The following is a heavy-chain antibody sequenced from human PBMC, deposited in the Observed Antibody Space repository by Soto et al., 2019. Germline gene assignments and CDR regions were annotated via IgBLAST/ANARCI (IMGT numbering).Heavy chain of an antibody. CDR1: GFTFSSFW. D-gene: IGHD2-2*01. CDR2: INSDGSNT. J-gene: IGHJ4*02. Sequence: EVQLVESGGGLVQPGGSLRLSCAASGFTFSSFWMHWVRQAPGEGLVWVSRINSDGSNTNYADSVKGRFTISRDNAKNTLDLQMNSLRAEDTAVYYCARGVVPAAMSYWGQGTLVTVSS. V-gene: IGHV3-74*01. CDR3: ARGVVPAAMSY.